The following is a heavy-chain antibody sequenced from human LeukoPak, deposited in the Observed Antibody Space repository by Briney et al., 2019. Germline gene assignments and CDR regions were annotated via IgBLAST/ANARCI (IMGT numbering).Heavy chain of an antibody. D-gene: IGHD3-9*01. CDR3: TRSPDIDILTGYSKYYFDY. V-gene: IGHV5-51*01. CDR1: GYSLTSYW. CDR2: IYPGDSHT. Sequence: GESLKISCKGAGYSLTSYWIGWVRQIPGKGLEWMGVIYPGDSHTRYSPSLQGQGTISADKSISTGYLQWNSLKASDTAIYYCTRSPDIDILTGYSKYYFDYWGQGALVTVSS. J-gene: IGHJ4*02.